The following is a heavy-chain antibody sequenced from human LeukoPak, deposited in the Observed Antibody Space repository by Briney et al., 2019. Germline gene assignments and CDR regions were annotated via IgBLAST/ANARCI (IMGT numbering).Heavy chain of an antibody. Sequence: PGGSLRLSCAASGFTFSTYWLHWVRQAPGKGLVWVSRINKDGSSTNYADSVKGRFTISRDNSKNSLYLQMNSLRTEDTALYYCAKALYYYDSFGAFDIWGQGTMVTVSS. CDR2: INKDGSST. CDR1: GFTFSTYW. V-gene: IGHV3-74*01. J-gene: IGHJ3*02. D-gene: IGHD3-22*01. CDR3: AKALYYYDSFGAFDI.